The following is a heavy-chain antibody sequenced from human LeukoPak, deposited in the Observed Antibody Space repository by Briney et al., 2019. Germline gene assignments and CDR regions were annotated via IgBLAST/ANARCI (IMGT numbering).Heavy chain of an antibody. CDR1: GGSISSSSYY. CDR3: ARHYYGSGSYQNWFDP. J-gene: IGHJ5*02. CDR2: IYYSGST. V-gene: IGHV4-39*01. Sequence: SETLSLTCTVSGGSISSSSYYWGWIRQPPGKGLEWIGSIYYSGSTYYNPSLKSRVTISVDTSKNQFSLKLSSVTAADTAVYYCARHYYGSGSYQNWFDPWGQGTLVTVSS. D-gene: IGHD3-10*01.